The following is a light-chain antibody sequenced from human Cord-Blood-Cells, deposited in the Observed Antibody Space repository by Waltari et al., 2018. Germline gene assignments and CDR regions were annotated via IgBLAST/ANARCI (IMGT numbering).Light chain of an antibody. CDR1: ALPKKY. CDR3: YSTDSSGNHSWV. Sequence: SYELTQPPSVSVSPGQTARITCSGDALPKKYAYWYQQKSGQAPVLVIYEDSKRPSGIPGSFSGSSSGTMATLTNSGAQVEAEADDYCYSTDSSGNHSWVFGGGTKLTVL. J-gene: IGLJ3*02. CDR2: EDS. V-gene: IGLV3-10*01.